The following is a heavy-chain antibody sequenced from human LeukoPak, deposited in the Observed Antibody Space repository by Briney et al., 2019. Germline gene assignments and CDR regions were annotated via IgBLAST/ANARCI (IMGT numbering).Heavy chain of an antibody. CDR1: GFTFSSYS. CDR2: ISSSSSYI. J-gene: IGHJ3*02. V-gene: IGHV3-21*01. Sequence: GGSLRLSCAASGFTFSSYSMNWVRQAPGKGLEWVSSISSSSSYIYYADSVKGRFTISRGNAKNSVYLQMNSLRAEDTAVYYCARDIKGQYQDAFDTWGQGTMVTVSS. D-gene: IGHD2-2*01. CDR3: ARDIKGQYQDAFDT.